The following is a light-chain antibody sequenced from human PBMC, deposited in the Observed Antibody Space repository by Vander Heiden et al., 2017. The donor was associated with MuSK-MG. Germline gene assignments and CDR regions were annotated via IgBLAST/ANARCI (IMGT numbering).Light chain of an antibody. CDR1: QDISKS. Sequence: DIQMTQSPSSLSASVGDRVTITCPASQDISKSLHWYQQKPGKAANLLIDDASKLETGVPARFSGGGSQTAFTFTISSMQPEDFATSFCRQDDDLPHTSGRGTKVEIK. CDR3: RQDDDLPHT. V-gene: IGKV1-33*01. CDR2: DAS. J-gene: IGKJ4*02.